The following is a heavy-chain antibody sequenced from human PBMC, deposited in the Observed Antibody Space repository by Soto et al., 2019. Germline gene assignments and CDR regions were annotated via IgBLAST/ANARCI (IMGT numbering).Heavy chain of an antibody. CDR2: ISYDGNNK. V-gene: IGHV3-30-3*01. J-gene: IGHJ6*02. D-gene: IGHD6-6*01. CDR1: GIVFGSYA. CDR3: ARASPFSTSSPYYYYYGMDV. Sequence: PGGSLRLSCAASGIVFGSYAMHWVRQAPGKGLEWVSFISYDGNNKYYADSVKGRFTISRDNSKNTLYLQMNSLRAEDTAVYYCARASPFSTSSPYYYYYGMDVWGQGTTVTVSS.